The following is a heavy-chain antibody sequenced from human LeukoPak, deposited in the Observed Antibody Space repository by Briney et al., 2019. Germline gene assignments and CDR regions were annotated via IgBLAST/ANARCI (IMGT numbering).Heavy chain of an antibody. D-gene: IGHD2-15*01. Sequence: GGSLRLSCAASGFTFSSYEMNWVRQAPGKGLEWVSYISSSSSTIYYADSVKGRFTISRDNAKNSLYLQMNSLRAEDTAVYYCARVSEARYCSGGSCYSGLLGAFDIWGRGTMVTVSS. CDR3: ARVSEARYCSGGSCYSGLLGAFDI. CDR2: ISSSSSTI. V-gene: IGHV3-48*03. CDR1: GFTFSSYE. J-gene: IGHJ3*02.